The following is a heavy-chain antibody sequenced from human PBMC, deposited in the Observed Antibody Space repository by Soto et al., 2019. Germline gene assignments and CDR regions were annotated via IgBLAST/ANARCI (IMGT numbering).Heavy chain of an antibody. CDR3: ARDTSHYFDH. V-gene: IGHV1-18*04. CDR1: GYTFTSYG. J-gene: IGHJ4*02. Sequence: ASVKVSCKASGYTFTSYGISWVRQAPGQGLEWMGWISAYNGKTHYAQKFQDRVTMTTDTAATTAYMELRSLRSDDSAMYFCARDTSHYFDHWGQGTLVTVS. CDR2: ISAYNGKT. D-gene: IGHD2-2*01.